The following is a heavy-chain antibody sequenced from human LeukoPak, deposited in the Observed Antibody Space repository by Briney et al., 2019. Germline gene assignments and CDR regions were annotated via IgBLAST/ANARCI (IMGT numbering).Heavy chain of an antibody. D-gene: IGHD1-26*01. V-gene: IGHV3-64*01. Sequence: PGGSLRLSCAASGFTFSSYAMHWVRQAPGKGLEYVSAISSNGGSTYYANSVKGRFTISRDNSKNTLYLQMGSLRAEDMAVYYCARGGGSYYSYWGQGTLVTVSS. CDR1: GFTFSSYA. J-gene: IGHJ4*02. CDR2: ISSNGGST. CDR3: ARGGGSYYSY.